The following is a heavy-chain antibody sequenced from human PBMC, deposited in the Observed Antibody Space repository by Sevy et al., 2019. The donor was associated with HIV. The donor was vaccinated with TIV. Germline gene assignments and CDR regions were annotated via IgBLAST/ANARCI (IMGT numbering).Heavy chain of an antibody. J-gene: IGHJ3*02. CDR3: AREGGGTYYYDSSGYYPHDAFDI. D-gene: IGHD3-22*01. Sequence: SETLSLTCTVSGGSISSYYWSWIRQPPGKGLEWIGYIYYSGSTNYNPSLKSRLTFSVDTSKNQFSLKLGSVTAADTAVYYSAREGGGTYYYDSSGYYPHDAFDIWGQGTMVTVSS. V-gene: IGHV4-59*01. CDR2: IYYSGST. CDR1: GGSISSYY.